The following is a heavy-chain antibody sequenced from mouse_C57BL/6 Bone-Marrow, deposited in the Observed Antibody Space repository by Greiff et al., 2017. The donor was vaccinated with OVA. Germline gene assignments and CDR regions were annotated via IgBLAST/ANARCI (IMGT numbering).Heavy chain of an antibody. J-gene: IGHJ4*01. CDR2: IWRGGST. CDR3: AKDDGGDEDYAMDY. CDR1: GFSLTSYG. Sequence: QVQLQQSGPGLVQPSQSLSITCTVSGFSLTSYGVHWVRQSPGKGLEWLGVIWRGGSTDYNAAFMSRLSITKDNSKSQVFFKMNSLQADDTAIYDCAKDDGGDEDYAMDYWGQGTSVTVSS. V-gene: IGHV2-5*01. D-gene: IGHD3-3*01.